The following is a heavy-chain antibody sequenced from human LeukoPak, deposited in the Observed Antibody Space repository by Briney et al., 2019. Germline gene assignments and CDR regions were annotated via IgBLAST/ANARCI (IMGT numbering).Heavy chain of an antibody. D-gene: IGHD3-9*01. CDR1: GFTFSSYS. Sequence: GGSLRLSCAASGFTFSSYSMNWVRQAPGKGLEWVSYISSSGSTIYYADSVKGRFTISRDNAKNSLYLQMNSLRAEDTAVYYCARDLGDTYYDILTGYYFDYWGQGTLVTVSS. CDR2: ISSSGSTI. V-gene: IGHV3-48*04. J-gene: IGHJ4*02. CDR3: ARDLGDTYYDILTGYYFDY.